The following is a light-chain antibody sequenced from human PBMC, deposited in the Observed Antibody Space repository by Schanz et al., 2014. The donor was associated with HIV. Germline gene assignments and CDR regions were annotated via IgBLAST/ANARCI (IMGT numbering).Light chain of an antibody. V-gene: IGKV3-20*01. J-gene: IGKJ4*01. CDR3: QQYGGSPFT. Sequence: EIVVTQSPGTLSLSPGERATLSCRASQSVSAGYLAWYQQTPGQAPRLLIYGASTRATGIPDRFSGSGSGTDFTLTISRLEPEDFAVYYCQQYGGSPFTFGGGTKVEIK. CDR1: QSVSAGY. CDR2: GAS.